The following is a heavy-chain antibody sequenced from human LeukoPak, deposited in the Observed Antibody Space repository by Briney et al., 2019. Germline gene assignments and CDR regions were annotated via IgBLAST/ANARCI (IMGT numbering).Heavy chain of an antibody. CDR3: AREASSLGAFDI. V-gene: IGHV4-39*01. J-gene: IGHJ3*02. CDR1: GGYISSSSYY. Sequence: SETLSLTCTVSGGYISSSSYYWGWIRQPPGKGLEWIGSIYYSGSTYYNPSLKSRVTISVDTSKNQFSLKLSSVTAADTAVYYCAREASSLGAFDIWGQGTMVTVSS. CDR2: IYYSGST. D-gene: IGHD3-16*01.